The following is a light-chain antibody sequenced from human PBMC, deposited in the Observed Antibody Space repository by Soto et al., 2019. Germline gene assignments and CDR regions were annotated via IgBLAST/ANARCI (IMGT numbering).Light chain of an antibody. J-gene: IGKJ5*01. CDR3: QQYTDWPMT. V-gene: IGKV3-15*01. Sequence: EIVMTHSPATLSVSPVERATLSCSASQSIRSNLAWYKQIPGQAPRLLIYHASIRATAIPARFSGSGSGTQFTLTISSLQSEDLAVYYCQQYTDWPMTFGQGTRLEIK. CDR2: HAS. CDR1: QSIRSN.